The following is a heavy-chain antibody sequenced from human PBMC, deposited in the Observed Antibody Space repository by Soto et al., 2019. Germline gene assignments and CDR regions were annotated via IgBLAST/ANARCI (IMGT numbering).Heavy chain of an antibody. V-gene: IGHV3-53*01. J-gene: IGHJ4*02. Sequence: GGSLRLSCAASGLTVSSNYMNWVRQAPGKGPEWLSIIYSDGTTYYADSVKGRFTISRDNFKNTLYLQMNNLRAEDTAVYYCAILSNWGQGTLVTVSS. CDR1: GLTVSSNY. D-gene: IGHD6-6*01. CDR2: IYSDGTT. CDR3: AILSN.